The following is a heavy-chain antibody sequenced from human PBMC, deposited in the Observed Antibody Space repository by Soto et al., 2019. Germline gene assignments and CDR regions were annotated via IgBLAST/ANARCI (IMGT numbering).Heavy chain of an antibody. D-gene: IGHD1-26*01. Sequence: EVQLVESGGGLIQPGGSLRLSCAASGFTVSSNYMSWVRQAPGKGLEWVSVIYSGGSTYYADSVKGRFTISRDNSKNTLYLQMNSLRAEDTAVYYCARDSGVVATYGMDVWDQGTTVTVSS. CDR2: IYSGGST. V-gene: IGHV3-53*01. J-gene: IGHJ6*02. CDR3: ARDSGVVATYGMDV. CDR1: GFTVSSNY.